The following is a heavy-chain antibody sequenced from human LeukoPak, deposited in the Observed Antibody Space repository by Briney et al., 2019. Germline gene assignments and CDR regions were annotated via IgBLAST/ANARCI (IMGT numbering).Heavy chain of an antibody. D-gene: IGHD3-10*01. CDR1: GGSISSSNW. CDR2: TYHSGST. V-gene: IGHV4-4*02. Sequence: PSETLSLTCAVSGGSISSSNWWSWVRQPPGKGLEWIGETYHSGSTNYNPSLKSRVTISVDKSKNQFSLKLSSVTAADTAVYYCARMRVVRGVILDYWGQGTLVTVSS. J-gene: IGHJ4*02. CDR3: ARMRVVRGVILDY.